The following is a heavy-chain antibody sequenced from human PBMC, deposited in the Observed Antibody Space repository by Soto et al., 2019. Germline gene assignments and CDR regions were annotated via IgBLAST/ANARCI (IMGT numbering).Heavy chain of an antibody. CDR3: ARDSGVCSGGSCLLWGFFNYGMDV. D-gene: IGHD2-15*01. CDR1: GGTFSSYT. J-gene: IGHJ6*02. Sequence: QVQLVQSGAEVKKPGSSVKVSCKASGGTFSSYTISWVRQAPGQGLEWMGRIIPILGIANYAQKFQGRVKITADKPTSTAYMELSSLRSEDTAVYYCARDSGVCSGGSCLLWGFFNYGMDVWGQGTTVTVSS. V-gene: IGHV1-69*08. CDR2: IIPILGIA.